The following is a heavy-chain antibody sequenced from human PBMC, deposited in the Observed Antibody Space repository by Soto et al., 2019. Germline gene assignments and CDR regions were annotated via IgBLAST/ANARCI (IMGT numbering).Heavy chain of an antibody. J-gene: IGHJ5*02. CDR1: GGSVSRGTYY. V-gene: IGHV4-61*01. D-gene: IGHD2-15*01. CDR2: ISYSGST. Sequence: PSETLSLTCIVSGGSVSRGTYYWTWIRQHPGKGLEWIGYISYSGSTHYNPSLKSRVTISADTSKNQFSLKLNSVTAADTAVYYCARRNSGGNWLAPWGQG. CDR3: ARRNSGGNWLAP.